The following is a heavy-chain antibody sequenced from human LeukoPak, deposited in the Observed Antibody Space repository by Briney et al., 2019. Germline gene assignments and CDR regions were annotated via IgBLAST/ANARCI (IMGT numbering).Heavy chain of an antibody. J-gene: IGHJ4*02. CDR2: ISAYNGNT. V-gene: IGHV1-18*01. CDR1: GYTFTSYG. CDR3: ARGRQSSIAVADGFDY. Sequence: ASVKVSCKASGYTFTSYGIRWVRQAPGQGLEWMGWISAYNGNTNYAQKLQGRVTMTTDTSTSTAYMELRSLRSDDTAVYYCARGRQSSIAVADGFDYWGQGTLVTVSS. D-gene: IGHD6-19*01.